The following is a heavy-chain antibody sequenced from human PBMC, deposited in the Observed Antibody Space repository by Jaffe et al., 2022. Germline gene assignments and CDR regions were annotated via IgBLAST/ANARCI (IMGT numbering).Heavy chain of an antibody. Sequence: QVQLVESGGGLVKPGGSLRLSCAASGFTFSDYYMSWIRQAPGKGLEWVSYISSSGSTIYYADSVKGRFTISRDNAKNSLYLQMNSLRAEDTAVYYCARDSFPERTIFGVVIIRGDAFDIWGQGTMVTVSS. J-gene: IGHJ3*02. D-gene: IGHD3-3*01. CDR1: GFTFSDYY. CDR2: ISSSGSTI. CDR3: ARDSFPERTIFGVVIIRGDAFDI. V-gene: IGHV3-11*01.